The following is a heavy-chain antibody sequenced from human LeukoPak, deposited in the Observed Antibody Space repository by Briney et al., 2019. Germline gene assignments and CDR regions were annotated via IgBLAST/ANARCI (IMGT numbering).Heavy chain of an antibody. CDR2: IFHSEST. V-gene: IGHV4-39*01. J-gene: IGHJ3*02. Sequence: SETLSLTCTVSGGSITSSSYDWVWIRQPPGKGLEWIGSIFHSESTYYNASLKSRVTISLDTSKNQLSLKLSSVTAADKDVYYCERHRGDYISRAFDIWGQGTMVTVSS. CDR3: ERHRGDYISRAFDI. CDR1: GGSITSSSYD. D-gene: IGHD4-17*01.